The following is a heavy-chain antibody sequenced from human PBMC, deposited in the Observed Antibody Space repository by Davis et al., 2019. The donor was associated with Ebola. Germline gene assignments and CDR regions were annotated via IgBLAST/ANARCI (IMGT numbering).Heavy chain of an antibody. Sequence: GGSLRLSCAASGFTFSSYSMNWVRQAPGKGLEWVSSISSSSSYIYYADSVKGRFTISRDNAKNSLYLQMNSLRAEDTAVYYCARDYGDWNVFVDAFDIWGQGTMVTVSS. V-gene: IGHV3-21*01. J-gene: IGHJ3*02. CDR1: GFTFSSYS. CDR2: ISSSSSYI. D-gene: IGHD4-17*01. CDR3: ARDYGDWNVFVDAFDI.